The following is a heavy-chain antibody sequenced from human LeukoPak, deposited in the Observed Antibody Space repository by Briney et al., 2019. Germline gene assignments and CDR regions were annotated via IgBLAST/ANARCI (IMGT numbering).Heavy chain of an antibody. D-gene: IGHD2-2*02. CDR2: INHDGTEK. CDR1: GFTFRAHW. Sequence: GGSLRLSCTASGFTFRAHWMTWVRQAPRKGVEWVANINHDGTEKNSIDSVKGRFTISRDNTKNSLYLQMNSLGAEDAAVYFCARDGYNYAMDVWGKGTTVTVSS. V-gene: IGHV3-7*03. J-gene: IGHJ6*04. CDR3: ARDGYNYAMDV.